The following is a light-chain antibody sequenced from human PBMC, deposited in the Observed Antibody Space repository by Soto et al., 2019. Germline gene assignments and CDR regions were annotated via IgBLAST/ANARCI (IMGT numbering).Light chain of an antibody. J-gene: IGKJ5*01. V-gene: IGKV1-16*02. Sequence: DIQMTQSPSSLSASVGDRVTITGRASQGINNYLAWFQQKPEKAPKFLIYGASSLDNGVPSKFSGSGSGTDFTLTISILQPEDFATYYCLHYDSYPLTFGQGTRLEIK. CDR1: QGINNY. CDR2: GAS. CDR3: LHYDSYPLT.